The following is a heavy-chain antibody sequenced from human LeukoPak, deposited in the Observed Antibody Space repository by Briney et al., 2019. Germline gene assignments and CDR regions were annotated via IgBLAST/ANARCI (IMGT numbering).Heavy chain of an antibody. CDR1: GFTFDDYA. D-gene: IGHD4-17*01. V-gene: IGHV3-9*01. J-gene: IGHJ4*02. CDR3: ASTYGDPYYSDY. Sequence: QTGGSLRLSCAASGFTFDDYAMHWVRQAPGKGLEWVSGISWNSGSIGYADSVKGRFTISRDNAKNSLYLQMNSLRAEDTALYYCASTYGDPYYSDYWGQGTLVTVSS. CDR2: ISWNSGSI.